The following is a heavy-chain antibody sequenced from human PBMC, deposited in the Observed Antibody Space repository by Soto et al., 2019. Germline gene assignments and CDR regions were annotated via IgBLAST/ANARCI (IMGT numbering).Heavy chain of an antibody. V-gene: IGHV3-30*18. D-gene: IGHD6-13*01. CDR1: GFTFSSYG. Sequence: QVQLVESGGGVVQPGRSLRLSCAASGFTFSSYGMHWVRQAPGKGLEWVAVISYDGSNKYFADSVKGRFTISRDNSKNTLYLQMNSLRAEDTAVYYCAKGRGPWQLVSRGVGYWGQGTLVTVSS. CDR3: AKGRGPWQLVSRGVGY. J-gene: IGHJ4*02. CDR2: ISYDGSNK.